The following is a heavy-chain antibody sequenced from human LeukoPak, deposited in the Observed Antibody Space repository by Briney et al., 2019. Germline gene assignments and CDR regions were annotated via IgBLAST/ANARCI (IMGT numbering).Heavy chain of an antibody. J-gene: IGHJ5*02. V-gene: IGHV4-59*01. CDR3: ARDRHGSGSAHSFDP. D-gene: IGHD3-10*01. Sequence: SETLSLTCTVSGGSINSYYWSWIRQPPGKGLEWVGYIYYSGSTNYNPSLKSRVTISVDTSKNQFSLRLISVTAADTAVYYCARDRHGSGSAHSFDPWGQGILVTVSS. CDR1: GGSINSYY. CDR2: IYYSGST.